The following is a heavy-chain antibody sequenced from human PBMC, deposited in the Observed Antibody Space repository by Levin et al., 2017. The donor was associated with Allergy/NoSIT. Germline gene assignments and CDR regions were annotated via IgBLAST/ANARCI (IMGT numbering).Heavy chain of an antibody. CDR1: GFTFSSYW. D-gene: IGHD3-16*02. CDR3: ASYRVWGSYRSIDY. Sequence: SCAASGFTFSSYWMHWVRQAPGKGLVWVSRINSDGSSTSYADSVKGRFTISRDNAKNTLYLQMNSLRAEDTAVYYCASYRVWGSYRSIDYWGQGTLVTVSS. J-gene: IGHJ4*02. CDR2: INSDGSST. V-gene: IGHV3-74*01.